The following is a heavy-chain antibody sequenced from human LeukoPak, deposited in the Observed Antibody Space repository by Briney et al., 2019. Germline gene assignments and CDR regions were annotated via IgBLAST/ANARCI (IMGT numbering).Heavy chain of an antibody. CDR1: VFTFSSYW. CDR2: INSEGSST. Sequence: GGSLRLSCAASVFTFSSYWMHWVRHAPGKGVGWVSRINSEGSSTSYADSVKGRFTISRDNAKNTLYLQMNSLRAEDTAVYYCARSSGRLGYCSSTSCFANWGQGTLVTVSS. V-gene: IGHV3-74*01. CDR3: ARSSGRLGYCSSTSCFAN. D-gene: IGHD2-2*01. J-gene: IGHJ4*02.